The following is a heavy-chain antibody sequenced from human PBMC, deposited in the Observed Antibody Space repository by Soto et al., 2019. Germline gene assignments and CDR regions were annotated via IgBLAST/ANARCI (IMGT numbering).Heavy chain of an antibody. CDR2: ITAGGTGT. V-gene: IGHV3-23*01. J-gene: IGHJ4*02. D-gene: IGHD6-13*01. CDR1: GFTFSSYA. CDR3: AKAGTYASSWVYYFDL. Sequence: PGGSLSLTCAASGFTFSSYAMTWVRHSQGKGLEWVAAITAGGTGTHYTDSVKGRFTVSRDNSKNALYMEMNSLGADDTAVFYCAKAGTYASSWVYYFDLWGQGTLVTVSS.